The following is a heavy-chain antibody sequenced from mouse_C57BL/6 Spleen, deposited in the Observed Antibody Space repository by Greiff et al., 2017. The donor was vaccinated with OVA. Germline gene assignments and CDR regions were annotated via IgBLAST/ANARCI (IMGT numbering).Heavy chain of an antibody. V-gene: IGHV1-18*01. D-gene: IGHD2-3*01. CDR3: ARSGLLPRYFDV. CDR1: GYTFTDYN. Sequence: VQLQQSGPELVKPGASVKIPCKASGYTFTDYNMDWVQQSHGKSLEWIGDINPNNGGTIYNQKFKGKATLTVDKSSSTAYMELRSLTSEDTAVYYCARSGLLPRYFDVWGTGTTVTVSS. CDR2: INPNNGGT. J-gene: IGHJ1*03.